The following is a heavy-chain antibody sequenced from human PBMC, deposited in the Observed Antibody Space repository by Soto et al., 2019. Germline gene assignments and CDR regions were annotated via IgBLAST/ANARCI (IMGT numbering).Heavy chain of an antibody. V-gene: IGHV4-39*01. CDR3: AIQVSYSYDATGYEIDY. Sequence: SETLSLTCTVSGGSISSNSYYWGWIRQPPGKGLEWIGSIYYSGSTYYNPSLKSRVTISVDTSKNQFSLKLSSVTAADTAVYYCAIQVSYSYDATGYEIDYWGHGSLVTVSS. CDR1: GGSISSNSYY. D-gene: IGHD3-22*01. J-gene: IGHJ4*01. CDR2: IYYSGST.